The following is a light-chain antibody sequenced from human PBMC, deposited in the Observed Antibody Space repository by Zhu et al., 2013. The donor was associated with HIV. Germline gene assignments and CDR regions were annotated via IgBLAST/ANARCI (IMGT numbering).Light chain of an antibody. CDR1: TSNIGNNY. CDR2: DDN. V-gene: IGLV1-51*01. Sequence: QSVLTQPPSVSAAPGQKVTISCSGSTSNIGNNYVSWYQQFPGTAPKLLIYDDNKRPSGIPGRFSGSKSGTSATLAITGLQTEDEADYYCGTWDSTLRAVVFGGGTKLTVL. CDR3: GTWDSTLRAVV. J-gene: IGLJ3*02.